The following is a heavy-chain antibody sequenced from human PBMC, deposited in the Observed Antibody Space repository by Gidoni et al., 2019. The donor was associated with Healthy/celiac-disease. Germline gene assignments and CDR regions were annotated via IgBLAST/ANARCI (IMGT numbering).Heavy chain of an antibody. CDR3: AREVGRVGATRGPLGY. D-gene: IGHD1-26*01. CDR2: ISSSSSYI. Sequence: CAASGFTFSSYSMNWVRQAPGKGLEWVSSISSSSSYIYYADSVKGRFTISRDNAKNSLYLQMNSLRAEDTAVYYCAREVGRVGATRGPLGYWGQGTLVTVSS. J-gene: IGHJ4*02. CDR1: GFTFSSYS. V-gene: IGHV3-21*01.